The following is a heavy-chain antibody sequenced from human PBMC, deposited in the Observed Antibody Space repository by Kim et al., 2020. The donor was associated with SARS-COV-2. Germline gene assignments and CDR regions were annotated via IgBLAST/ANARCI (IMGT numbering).Heavy chain of an antibody. D-gene: IGHD1-26*01. J-gene: IGHJ5*02. CDR1: GGTFSSYA. Sequence: SVKVSCKASGGTFSSYAISWVRQAPGQGLEWMGGIIPIFGTANYAQKFQGRVTITADESTSTAYMELSSLRSEDTAVYYCARDTNDGGGELPPAGNWFDPWGQGTLVTVSS. CDR2: IIPIFGTA. V-gene: IGHV1-69*13. CDR3: ARDTNDGGGELPPAGNWFDP.